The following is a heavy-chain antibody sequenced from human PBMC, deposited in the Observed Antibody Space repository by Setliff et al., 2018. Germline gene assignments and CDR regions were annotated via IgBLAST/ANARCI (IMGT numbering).Heavy chain of an antibody. D-gene: IGHD2-2*02. J-gene: IGHJ6*03. Sequence: GGSLRLSCAASGFTFSSYWMSWVRQAPGKGLEWVAVIWYDGSNKYYADSVKGRFTISRDNSKNTLYLQMNSLRAEDTAVYYCAKSGGYCSSTSCYSYYYYMDVWGKGTTVTVS. V-gene: IGHV3-33*08. CDR1: GFTFSSYW. CDR2: IWYDGSNK. CDR3: AKSGGYCSSTSCYSYYYYMDV.